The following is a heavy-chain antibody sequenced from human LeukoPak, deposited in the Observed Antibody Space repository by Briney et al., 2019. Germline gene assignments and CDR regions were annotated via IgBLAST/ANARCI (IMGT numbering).Heavy chain of an antibody. CDR2: ISGSGDKS. V-gene: IGHV3-23*01. Sequence: PGGSLRLSCAASGFTFGSYGMNWVRQAPGKGLEWVSVISGSGDKSYYTDSVKGRFTVSRDNSKNTVYLQMNSLRAEDTAVYYCAKGPRTVRFGDRHKEMFDYWGQGTLVTVSS. CDR1: GFTFGSYG. J-gene: IGHJ4*02. D-gene: IGHD3-10*01. CDR3: AKGPRTVRFGDRHKEMFDY.